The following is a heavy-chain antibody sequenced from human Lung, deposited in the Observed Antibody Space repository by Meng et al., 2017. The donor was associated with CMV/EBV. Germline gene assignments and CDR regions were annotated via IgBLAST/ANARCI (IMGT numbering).Heavy chain of an antibody. V-gene: IGHV1-69*02. CDR1: GGTFSSYT. CDR3: AINIVVVPAADFHYYYYGMDV. CDR2: IIPILGIA. Sequence: SVKVSXKASGGTFSSYTISWVRQAPGQGLEWMGRIIPILGIANYAQKFQGRVTITADKSTSTAYMELSSLRSEDTAVYYCAINIVVVPAADFHYYYYGMDVWGQGXTVTVSS. D-gene: IGHD2-2*01. J-gene: IGHJ6*02.